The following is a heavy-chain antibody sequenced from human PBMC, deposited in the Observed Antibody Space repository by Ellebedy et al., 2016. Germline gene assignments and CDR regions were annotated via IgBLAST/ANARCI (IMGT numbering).Heavy chain of an antibody. Sequence: SETLSLTCTVSGASISDYYYNWIRQSPGAGPEWIGYAHFTGKTNYNPSLRSRITMSVDTSKSQSSLKLSSVTATDTALYYCAGGRNGWYGVGDYWGQGTLVSVSS. D-gene: IGHD6-19*01. CDR1: GASISDYY. CDR3: AGGRNGWYGVGDY. J-gene: IGHJ4*02. CDR2: AHFTGKT. V-gene: IGHV4-59*08.